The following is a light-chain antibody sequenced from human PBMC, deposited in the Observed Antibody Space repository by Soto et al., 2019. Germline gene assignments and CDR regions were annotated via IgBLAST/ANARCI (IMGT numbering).Light chain of an antibody. Sequence: QPVLTQPPSASGTPGQWVTISCSGSTSNIGSNYVFWYQQLPRTAPKLLIYRNYHRPSGVPDRFSGSKSGASVSLTISGLRVEDEAHYYCAAWDDSLSGVLFGGGTKVTVL. CDR1: TSNIGSNY. V-gene: IGLV1-47*01. J-gene: IGLJ2*01. CDR3: AAWDDSLSGVL. CDR2: RNY.